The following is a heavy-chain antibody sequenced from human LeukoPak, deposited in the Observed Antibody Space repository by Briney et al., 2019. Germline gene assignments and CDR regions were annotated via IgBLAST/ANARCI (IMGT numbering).Heavy chain of an antibody. Sequence: GGYRRLSCEVSGLTFSTYWMTWVRQAPGKGLEWVASINQNGREKYYVDSVKGRFTISRDNAKDSLYLQMNSLRDEDTAVYYCARSLGDDWGQGTLVTVSS. CDR2: INQNGREK. CDR1: GLTFSTYW. J-gene: IGHJ4*02. CDR3: ARSLGDD. D-gene: IGHD3-16*01. V-gene: IGHV3-7*01.